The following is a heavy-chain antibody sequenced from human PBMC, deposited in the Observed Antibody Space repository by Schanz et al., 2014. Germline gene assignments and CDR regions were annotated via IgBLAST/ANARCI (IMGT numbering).Heavy chain of an antibody. CDR2: INSVGSNT. Sequence: EVQLLESGGGLVQPGRSLRLSCAASGFTFSSYCMHWVRQDPGKGLVWVARINSVGSNTDYADSVTGRFTISRDNAKNTLYLQMNTLRAEDTAVYYCARKMKLGVYGGKGHDSLDIWGQGTMVTVSS. V-gene: IGHV3-74*02. CDR3: ARKMKLGVYGGKGHDSLDI. CDR1: GFTFSSYC. J-gene: IGHJ3*02. D-gene: IGHD4-17*01.